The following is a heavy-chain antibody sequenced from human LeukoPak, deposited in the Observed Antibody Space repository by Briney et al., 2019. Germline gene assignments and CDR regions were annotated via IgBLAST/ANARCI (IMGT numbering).Heavy chain of an antibody. V-gene: IGHV3-53*01. CDR1: GFSVSGTH. Sequence: GGSLRLSCAASGFSVSGTHMSWVRQAPGKEREWVSAMYTGGTTYYADSVTGRFTVSRDTSRNTLFIHMDSLRAADTAVYYCAKDELTSGGGLDSWGQGTLVIVSS. CDR2: MYTGGTT. D-gene: IGHD3-16*01. CDR3: AKDELTSGGGLDS. J-gene: IGHJ5*01.